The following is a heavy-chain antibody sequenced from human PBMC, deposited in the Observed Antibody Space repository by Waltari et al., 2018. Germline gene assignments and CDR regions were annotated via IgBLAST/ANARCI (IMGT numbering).Heavy chain of an antibody. CDR2: IGVYNGKT. D-gene: IGHD3-9*01. J-gene: IGHJ6*03. Sequence: QVQLVQSGAEVKKPGASVKVSCKASGYTFTSYGISWVRQAPGQGLEWMGWIGVYNGKTNYAEKHQGRVTMTTDTSTSTAYMELRSLRSDDTAVYYCARGGVQYDILTGYSLGFDMDVWGKGTTVTVSS. V-gene: IGHV1-18*01. CDR1: GYTFTSYG. CDR3: ARGGVQYDILTGYSLGFDMDV.